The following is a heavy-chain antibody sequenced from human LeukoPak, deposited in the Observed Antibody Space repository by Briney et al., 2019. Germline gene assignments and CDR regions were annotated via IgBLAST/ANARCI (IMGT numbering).Heavy chain of an antibody. Sequence: PGGSLRLSCAASGFTFSSYSMNWVRQAPGKGLEWVSSISSSSSYIYYADSVKGRFTISRDNAKNSLYLQMNSLRAEDTAVYYCARGPIGEGGGSYFGRIDYWSQGTLVTVSS. D-gene: IGHD1-26*01. V-gene: IGHV3-21*01. CDR1: GFTFSSYS. CDR2: ISSSSSYI. J-gene: IGHJ4*02. CDR3: ARGPIGEGGGSYFGRIDY.